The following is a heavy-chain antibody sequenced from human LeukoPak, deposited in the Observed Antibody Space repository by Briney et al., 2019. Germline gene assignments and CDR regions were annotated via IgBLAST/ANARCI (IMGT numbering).Heavy chain of an antibody. CDR1: GLTFSSYG. CDR2: ISSSSSHI. V-gene: IGHV3-21*01. D-gene: IGHD3-9*01. CDR3: AIEKGYNILTGPSDC. Sequence: PGGSLRLSCAASGLTFSSYGMSWVRQAPGKGLEWVSSISSSSSHIYYADSVKGRFTISRDNAKNSLYLQMNSLRAADTAVYYCAIEKGYNILTGPSDCWGQGTLVTVSS. J-gene: IGHJ4*02.